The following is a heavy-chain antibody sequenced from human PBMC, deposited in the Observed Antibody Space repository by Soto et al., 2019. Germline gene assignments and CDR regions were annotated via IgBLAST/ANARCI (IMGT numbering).Heavy chain of an antibody. V-gene: IGHV1-69*12. J-gene: IGHJ5*02. CDR2: IIPIFGTA. Sequence: QVQLVQSGAEVKKPGSSVKVSCKASGGTFSSYAISWVRQAPGQGLEWMGGIIPIFGTANYAQKFQGRVTITADESXXTAYMELSSLRSEDTAVDYCAREGGSGSYWGWFDPWGQGTLVTVSS. D-gene: IGHD1-26*01. CDR1: GGTFSSYA. CDR3: AREGGSGSYWGWFDP.